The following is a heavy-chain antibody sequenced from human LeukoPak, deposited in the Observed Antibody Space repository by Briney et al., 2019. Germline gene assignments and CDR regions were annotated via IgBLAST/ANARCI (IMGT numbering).Heavy chain of an antibody. CDR2: IKQDGSEK. D-gene: IGHD4-11*01. V-gene: IGHV3-7*03. Sequence: GGSLRLSCAASGFTFSSYWMSWVRQAPGKGLEWVANIKQDGSEKYYVDSVKGRFTISRDNAKNSLYLQMNSLRAEDTAVYYCVRGPTVTYYYYGMDVWGQGTTVTVSS. J-gene: IGHJ6*02. CDR3: VRGPTVTYYYYGMDV. CDR1: GFTFSSYW.